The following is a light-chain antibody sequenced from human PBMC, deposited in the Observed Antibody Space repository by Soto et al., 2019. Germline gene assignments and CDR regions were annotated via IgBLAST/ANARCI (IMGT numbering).Light chain of an antibody. CDR3: SSDTSTSAVL. CDR2: EVS. V-gene: IGLV2-14*01. J-gene: IGLJ2*01. CDR1: SSDVGGYNY. Sequence: QSALTQPASVSGSPGQSITISCTGTSSDVGGYNYVPWYQQHPGKAPKLMIYEVSNRPSGVSNRFSGSKSGNTASLTISGLRAEDEADYYCSSDTSTSAVLFGGGTK.